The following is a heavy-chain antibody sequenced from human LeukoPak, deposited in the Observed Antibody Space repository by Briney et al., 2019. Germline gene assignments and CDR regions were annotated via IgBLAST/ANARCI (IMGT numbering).Heavy chain of an antibody. CDR2: MNPNSGNT. D-gene: IGHD1-26*01. V-gene: IGHV1-8*01. J-gene: IGHJ4*02. CDR1: GYTFTSYD. CDR3: ARDLQTSGSYRS. Sequence: ASVTVSCKASGYTFTSYDINWVRQATGQGLEGMGWMNPNSGNTGYAQKFQGRVTMTGNTSISTAYMELSSLRSEDTAVYYCARDLQTSGSYRSWGQGTLVTVSS.